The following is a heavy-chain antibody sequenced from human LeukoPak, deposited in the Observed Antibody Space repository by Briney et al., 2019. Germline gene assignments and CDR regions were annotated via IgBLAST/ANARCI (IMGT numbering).Heavy chain of an antibody. CDR3: VREYFSYGDRYFDY. CDR1: GFNLSSHE. J-gene: IGHJ4*02. CDR2: ISSTATTR. Sequence: GGSLRLSCAASGFNLSSHEMNWVRQAPGQGLEWISYISSTATTRYYADSVKGRFTVSKDNARNELFLQMTSLRAEDTAVYYCVREYFSYGDRYFDYWGQGTLVTVSS. D-gene: IGHD4-17*01. V-gene: IGHV3-48*03.